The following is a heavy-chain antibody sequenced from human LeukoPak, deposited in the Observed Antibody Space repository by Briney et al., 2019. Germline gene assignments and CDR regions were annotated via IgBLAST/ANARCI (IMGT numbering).Heavy chain of an antibody. V-gene: IGHV4-34*01. CDR3: AGEKQWLVPNYYYYYMDV. D-gene: IGHD6-19*01. CDR2: INHSGST. Sequence: SETLSLTCAGYGGSFSGYYWSWIRQPPGKGLEWMWEINHSGSTNYNPSLKSRVTISVDTSKNQFSLKLSSVTAADTAVYYCAGEKQWLVPNYYYYYMDVWGKGTTVTISS. J-gene: IGHJ6*03. CDR1: GGSFSGYY.